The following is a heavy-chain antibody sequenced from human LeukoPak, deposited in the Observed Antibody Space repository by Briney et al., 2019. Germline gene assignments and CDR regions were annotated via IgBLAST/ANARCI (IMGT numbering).Heavy chain of an antibody. CDR2: IYYSGST. J-gene: IGHJ3*02. Sequence: SETLCLTCTVSGGSISSYYWSWIRQPPGKGLEWIGYIYYSGSTNYNPPLKSRVTISVDTSKNQFSLKLSSVTAADTAVYYCARQNYDILTGYYTDAFDIWGQGTMVTVSS. CDR3: ARQNYDILTGYYTDAFDI. CDR1: GGSISSYY. V-gene: IGHV4-59*01. D-gene: IGHD3-9*01.